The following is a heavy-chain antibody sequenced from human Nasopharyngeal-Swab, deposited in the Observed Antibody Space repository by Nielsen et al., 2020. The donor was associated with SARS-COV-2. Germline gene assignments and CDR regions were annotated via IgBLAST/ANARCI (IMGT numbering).Heavy chain of an antibody. V-gene: IGHV4-4*07. CDR2: IYFSGST. D-gene: IGHD6-19*01. CDR1: GGSINNYY. J-gene: IGHJ5*02. Sequence: SETPSLTCSVSGGSINNYYWSWIRQPAGKGLEWIGRIYFSGSTNYNPSLKSRVTMSVDMSKNQFSLKLSSVTAADTAVYYCARTLSSGWYFGWFDPWGQGTLVTVSS. CDR3: ARTLSSGWYFGWFDP.